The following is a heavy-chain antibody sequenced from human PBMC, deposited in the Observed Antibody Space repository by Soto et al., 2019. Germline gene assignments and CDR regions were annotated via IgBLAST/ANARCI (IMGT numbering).Heavy chain of an antibody. J-gene: IGHJ4*02. CDR3: ARTLYGDNVDY. V-gene: IGHV1-3*01. D-gene: IGHD4-17*01. CDR1: GYTFTSYA. Sequence: RASVKGACKASGYTFTSYARHWVRQAPGQRLEWMGWINAGNGNTKYSQKFQGRVTMTRNTSISTAYMELSSLRSEDTAVYYCARTLYGDNVDYWGQGTLVTVSS. CDR2: INAGNGNT.